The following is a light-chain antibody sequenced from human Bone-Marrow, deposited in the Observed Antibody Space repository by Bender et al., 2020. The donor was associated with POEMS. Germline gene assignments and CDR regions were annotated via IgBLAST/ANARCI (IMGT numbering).Light chain of an antibody. J-gene: IGLJ2*01. CDR2: EDN. CDR1: SGSIVSNY. V-gene: IGLV6-57*02. Sequence: NFMLTQPHSVSESPGKTVTISCTGSSGSIVSNYVQWYQQRPGSAPATVIYEDNRRPSGVPDRFSGSIDRSSNSASLTISGLKTEDEADYYCQSYDSDIYVVFGGGTKVTVL. CDR3: QSYDSDIYVV.